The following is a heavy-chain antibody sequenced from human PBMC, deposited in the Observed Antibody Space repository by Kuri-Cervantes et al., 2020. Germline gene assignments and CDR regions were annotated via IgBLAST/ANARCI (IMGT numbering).Heavy chain of an antibody. J-gene: IGHJ4*02. Sequence: SETLSLTCGVSDYSINSAYYWGWIRQPPGKGLEWIGNIYHTGTTYYNPSLKSRVTISVDTSKNQFSLKLSSVTAADTAVYYCARGGWYYGSGSYYPIDYWGQGTLVTVSS. D-gene: IGHD3-10*01. CDR3: ARGGWYYGSGSYYPIDY. V-gene: IGHV4-38-2*01. CDR2: IYHTGTT. CDR1: DYSINSAYY.